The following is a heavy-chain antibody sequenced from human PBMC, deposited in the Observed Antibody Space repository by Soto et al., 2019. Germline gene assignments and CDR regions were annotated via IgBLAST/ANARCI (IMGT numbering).Heavy chain of an antibody. CDR1: GFTFSAYW. J-gene: IGHJ4*02. CDR3: ARESNAHFDY. Sequence: GGSLRLSCAASGFTFSAYWMSWVRQAPGKGLEWVATISHDGKEKFYVDSVKGRFTISRDNAKNSLYLQMTSLRTEDTAVFYCARESNAHFDYWGQGTLVTVPS. D-gene: IGHD7-27*01. V-gene: IGHV3-7*01. CDR2: ISHDGKEK.